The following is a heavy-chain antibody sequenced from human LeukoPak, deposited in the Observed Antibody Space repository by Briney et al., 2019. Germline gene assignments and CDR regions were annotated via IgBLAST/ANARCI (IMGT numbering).Heavy chain of an antibody. V-gene: IGHV1-18*01. J-gene: IGHJ6*02. CDR3: ARESSRVRTMLFYYGNDV. CDR1: GYTFTSYG. Sequence: ASVKVSCKASGYTFTSYGISWVRQAPGQGLEWTGWISAYNGNTNYAQKLQGRVTMTTDTSTSTAYMELGSLRSDDTAVYYCARESSRVRTMLFYYGNDVLGQGTTVNGSS. CDR2: ISAYNGNT. D-gene: IGHD2-2*01.